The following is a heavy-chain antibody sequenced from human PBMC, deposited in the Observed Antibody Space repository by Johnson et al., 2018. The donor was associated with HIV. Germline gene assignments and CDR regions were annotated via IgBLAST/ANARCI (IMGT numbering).Heavy chain of an antibody. CDR2: ISYDGSNK. Sequence: QVQLVESGGGVVRPGGSLRLSCAASGITFDDYTMHWVRQVPGKGLEWVAVISYDGSNKYYADSVKGRFTISRDNAKNTLYLQMNSLRAEDTAVYYCAREVDAFDMWGQGTLVTVSS. CDR1: GITFDDYT. J-gene: IGHJ3*02. V-gene: IGHV3-30*04. CDR3: AREVDAFDM.